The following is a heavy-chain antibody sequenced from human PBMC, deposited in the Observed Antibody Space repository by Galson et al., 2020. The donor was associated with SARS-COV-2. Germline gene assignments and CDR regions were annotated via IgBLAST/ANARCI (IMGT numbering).Heavy chain of an antibody. J-gene: IGHJ4*02. D-gene: IGHD6-13*01. V-gene: IGHV3-9*01. CDR3: AKVPNSYSGTWYGVGY. CDR2: ITWNRGTI. Sequence: GGSLRLSCAASGFTFDDYAMHWVRQGPGKGPEWVSGITWNRGTIGYAGSVKGRFTISRDNAKNSLYLQMNRLTPEDTTFDYCAKVPNSYSGTWYGVGYWGQVTLVVVSS. CDR1: GFTFDDYA.